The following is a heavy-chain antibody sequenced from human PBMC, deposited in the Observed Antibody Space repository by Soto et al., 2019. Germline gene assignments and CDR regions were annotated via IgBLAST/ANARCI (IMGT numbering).Heavy chain of an antibody. D-gene: IGHD1-20*01. CDR3: ARDFKGINDY. CDR2: ISFSDSSI. CDR1: GFTFGDYV. J-gene: IGHJ4*02. V-gene: IGHV3-48*02. Sequence: PGGSLRLSCTASGFTFGDYVMSWFRQAPGKGLEWVSYISFSDSSIYYADSVKGRFTISRDNAKNSLYLQMNSLRDEDTAVYYCARDFKGINDYSGQGTLVTVSS.